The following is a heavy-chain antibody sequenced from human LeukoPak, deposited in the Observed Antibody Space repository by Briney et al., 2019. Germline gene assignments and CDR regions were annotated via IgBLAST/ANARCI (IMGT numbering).Heavy chain of an antibody. CDR1: GFTFSGYS. V-gene: IGHV3-21*01. CDR3: ATAAGTIPFDY. Sequence: GGSLRLSCAASGFTFSGYSMHWVRQAPGKGLEWVSSISSSSSYIYYADSVKGRFTISRDNAKNSLYLQMNSLRAEDTAVYYCATAAGTIPFDYWGQGTLVTVSS. D-gene: IGHD6-13*01. CDR2: ISSSSSYI. J-gene: IGHJ4*02.